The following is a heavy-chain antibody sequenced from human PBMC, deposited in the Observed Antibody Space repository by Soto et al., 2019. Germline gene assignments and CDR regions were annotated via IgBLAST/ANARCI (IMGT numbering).Heavy chain of an antibody. Sequence: QVQLQESGPGQVKSSETLSLTCTVSGGSMTSYYWSWIRKSAGKGLEWIGRIYISGLTNYNPSLESRVTLSLDTSKNQSSLRWSSVTAAATAVYYCVSDKGSYQETWFDPWGQGILVSVSS. CDR3: VSDKGSYQETWFDP. CDR2: IYISGLT. D-gene: IGHD3-16*02. V-gene: IGHV4-4*07. CDR1: GGSMTSYY. J-gene: IGHJ5*02.